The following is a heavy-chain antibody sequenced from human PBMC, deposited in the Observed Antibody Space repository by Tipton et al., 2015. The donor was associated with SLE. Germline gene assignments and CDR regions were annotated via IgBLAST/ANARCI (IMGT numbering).Heavy chain of an antibody. CDR1: GGSISSGSYY. CDR2: IYTSGST. CDR3: ARAGLATSYYCYMDV. D-gene: IGHD5-12*01. J-gene: IGHJ6*03. V-gene: IGHV4-61*02. Sequence: TLSLTCTVSGGSISSGSYYWSWIRQPAGKGLEWIGRIYTSGSTNYNPSLKSRVTISVDTSKNQFSLKLSSVTAADTAVYYCARAGLATSYYCYMDVWGKGTAVTVSS.